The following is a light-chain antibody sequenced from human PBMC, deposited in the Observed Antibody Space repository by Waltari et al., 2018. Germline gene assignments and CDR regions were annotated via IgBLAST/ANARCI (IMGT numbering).Light chain of an antibody. Sequence: ETVVTQSPGTLSVSPGERATLSCRTSPSIGSSLAWYQQKPGQSPRLLIYHAATRATGIPARFSGSGSETEFTLTISSLQSEDSAGYYCQQYNNWPPGTFGQGTRVEV. CDR3: QQYNNWPPGT. CDR1: PSIGSS. V-gene: IGKV3D-15*01. J-gene: IGKJ1*01. CDR2: HAA.